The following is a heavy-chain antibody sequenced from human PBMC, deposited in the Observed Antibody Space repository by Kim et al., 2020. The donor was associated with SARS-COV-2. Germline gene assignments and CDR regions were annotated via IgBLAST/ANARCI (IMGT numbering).Heavy chain of an antibody. CDR1: GFTFSSYA. J-gene: IGHJ2*01. CDR2: ISSNGGST. CDR3: VKDGAPRAFSAAAGRYWYFDL. V-gene: IGHV3-64D*06. D-gene: IGHD6-13*01. Sequence: GGSLRLSCSASGFTFSSYAMHWVRQAPGKGLEYVSAISSNGGSTYYADSVKGRFTISRDNSKNTLYLQMSSLRAEDTAVYYCVKDGAPRAFSAAAGRYWYFDLWGRGTLVTVSS.